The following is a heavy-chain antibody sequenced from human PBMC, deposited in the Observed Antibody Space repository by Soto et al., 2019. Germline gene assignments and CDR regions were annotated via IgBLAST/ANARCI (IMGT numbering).Heavy chain of an antibody. Sequence: GGPLRLSCAASGFTFSSYWMSWVRQAPGKGLEWVANIKQDGSEKYYVDSVKGRFTISRDNAKNSLYLQMNSLRAEDTAVYYCASQGAGSVYFDYWGQGTLVTVSS. D-gene: IGHD1-26*01. J-gene: IGHJ4*02. CDR3: ASQGAGSVYFDY. V-gene: IGHV3-7*03. CDR1: GFTFSSYW. CDR2: IKQDGSEK.